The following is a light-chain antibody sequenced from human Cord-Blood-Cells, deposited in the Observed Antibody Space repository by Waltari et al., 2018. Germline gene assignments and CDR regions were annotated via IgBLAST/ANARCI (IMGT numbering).Light chain of an antibody. V-gene: IGKV3-20*01. CDR3: QQYGSSPWT. CDR2: GAS. Sequence: EIVWTQSPGIMSLSAGERATLCCRASQSVSSSYLAWYQQKPGQAPRLLIYGASSRATGIPDRFSGSGSGTDFTLTISRLESEDFAVYYCQQYGSSPWTFGQGTKVEIK. J-gene: IGKJ1*01. CDR1: QSVSSSY.